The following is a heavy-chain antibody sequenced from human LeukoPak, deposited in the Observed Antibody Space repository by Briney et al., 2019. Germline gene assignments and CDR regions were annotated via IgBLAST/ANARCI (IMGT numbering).Heavy chain of an antibody. CDR3: ARLGSPQGYGGNKAFDI. V-gene: IGHV3-30*03. J-gene: IGHJ3*02. CDR1: GFTFSSYG. D-gene: IGHD4-23*01. CDR2: ISYDGSNK. Sequence: GGSLRLSCAASGFTFSSYGMHWVRQAPGKGLEWVAVISYDGSNKYYADSVKGRFTISRDNSKNTLYLQMNSLRAEDTAVYYCARLGSPQGYGGNKAFDIWGHGTMVTVSS.